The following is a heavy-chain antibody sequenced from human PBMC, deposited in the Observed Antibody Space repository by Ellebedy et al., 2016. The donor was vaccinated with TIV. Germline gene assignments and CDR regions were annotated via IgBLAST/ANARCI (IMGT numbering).Heavy chain of an antibody. CDR3: AKGRISSTYDGLDI. Sequence: GESLKISXAASGFTLRSYAVNWVRQAPGKGLEWVASISANGDSKYYAGSVKGRFTISRDASTNALFLQMSGLRVDDTAIYYCAKGRISSTYDGLDIWGQGTMVTVSS. CDR1: GFTLRSYA. CDR2: ISANGDSK. V-gene: IGHV3-23*01. J-gene: IGHJ3*02. D-gene: IGHD2-2*01.